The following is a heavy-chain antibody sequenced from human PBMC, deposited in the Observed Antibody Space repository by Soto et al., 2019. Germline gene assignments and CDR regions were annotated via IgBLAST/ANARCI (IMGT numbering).Heavy chain of an antibody. CDR3: SRSLKA. CDR2: INQDGSEK. J-gene: IGHJ5*02. Sequence: EVQLMESGGGLVQPGGSLRLSCAASGFTFSTYWMDWVRQTPGKGLEWVANINQDGSEKNYVDSVKCRFTISRDNAKNSLYLQMSSLTAGDSALYYCSRSLKAWGQGTLVTVSS. CDR1: GFTFSTYW. V-gene: IGHV3-7*01.